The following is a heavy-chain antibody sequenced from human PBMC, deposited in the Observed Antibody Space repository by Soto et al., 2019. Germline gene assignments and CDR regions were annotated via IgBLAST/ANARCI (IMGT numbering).Heavy chain of an antibody. D-gene: IGHD1-1*01. CDR3: ARDPGTGAALRAYHFDY. CDR1: RYSFTTYA. Sequence: GSSVKVSCKASRYSFTTYALHWVRQAPGQRLEWMGWINAGNGDTKYSEKFQGRVTITRDTSANTAYMELSSLRSEDTSVYYCARDPGTGAALRAYHFDYWGQGTLVTVSP. V-gene: IGHV1-3*01. J-gene: IGHJ4*02. CDR2: INAGNGDT.